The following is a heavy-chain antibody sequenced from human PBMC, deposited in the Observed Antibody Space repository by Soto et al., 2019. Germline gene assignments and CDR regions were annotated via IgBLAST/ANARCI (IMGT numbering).Heavy chain of an antibody. D-gene: IGHD3-22*01. Sequence: SETLSLTCTVSGGSINSGDYYWSWIRQPPGKGLEWIGYIYYSGSTYHNPSLKSRINISVDTSKNQFSLKLSSVTAADTAVYYCATVPTYYYDRSGYANAFDMWGQGTMVTVSS. V-gene: IGHV4-30-4*01. CDR1: GGSINSGDYY. CDR3: ATVPTYYYDRSGYANAFDM. CDR2: IYYSGST. J-gene: IGHJ3*02.